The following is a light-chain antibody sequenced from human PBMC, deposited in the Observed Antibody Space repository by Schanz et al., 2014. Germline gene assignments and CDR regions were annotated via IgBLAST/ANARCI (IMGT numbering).Light chain of an antibody. CDR1: ATDIGGTYL. J-gene: IGLJ2*01. V-gene: IGLV2-23*01. CDR3: CSYSHTRTYVL. CDR2: GDN. Sequence: QSALTQPASVSASPGQSITISCTGTATDIGGTYLVSWYQQNPGEAPKLLILGDNHRPSGVSNRFSGSKSANTASLTISGLQAEDEATYYCCSYSHTRTYVLFRGGTKLTVL.